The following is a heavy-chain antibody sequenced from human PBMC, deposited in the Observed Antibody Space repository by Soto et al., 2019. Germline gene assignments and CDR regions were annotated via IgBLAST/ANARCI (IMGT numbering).Heavy chain of an antibody. CDR2: IYYSGST. V-gene: IGHV4-59*01. J-gene: IGHJ6*04. D-gene: IGHD5-12*01. CDR1: GGSISSCY. CDR3: ANSVATIDSAMDV. Sequence: SETLSLTCTVSGGSISSCYWSWIRQPPGKGLEWIGYIYYSGSTNYNPSLKSRVTISVDTSKNQFSLKLSSVTAADTAVYYCANSVATIDSAMDVWGKGTTVTVSS.